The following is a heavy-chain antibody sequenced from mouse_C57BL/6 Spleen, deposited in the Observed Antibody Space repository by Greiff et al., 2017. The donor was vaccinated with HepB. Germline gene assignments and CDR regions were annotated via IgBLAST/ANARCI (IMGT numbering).Heavy chain of an antibody. J-gene: IGHJ2*01. CDR1: GFTFSSYA. Sequence: EVHLVESGGGLVKPGGSLKLSCAASGFTFSSYAMSWVRQTPEKRLEWVATISDGGSYTYYPDNVKGRFTISRDNAKNNLYLQMSHLKSEDTAMYYCARETITTGVDYWGQGTTLTVSS. CDR3: ARETITTGVDY. D-gene: IGHD1-2*01. V-gene: IGHV5-4*01. CDR2: ISDGGSYT.